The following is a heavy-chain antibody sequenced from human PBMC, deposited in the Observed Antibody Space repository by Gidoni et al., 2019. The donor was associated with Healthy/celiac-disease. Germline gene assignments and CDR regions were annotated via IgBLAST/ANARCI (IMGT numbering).Heavy chain of an antibody. CDR1: GFTFSNAL. CDR2: IKSKTDGGTT. CDR3: TTDYGGYDFWSGYYKDYYYGMDV. Sequence: EVQLVESGGGLVKPGGSLRLSCAASGFTFSNALMRWVRQAPGKGLEWVGRIKSKTDGGTTDYAAPVKGRFTISRDDSKNTLYLQMNSLKTEDTAVYYCTTDYGGYDFWSGYYKDYYYGMDVWGQGTTVTVSS. J-gene: IGHJ6*02. D-gene: IGHD3-3*01. V-gene: IGHV3-15*01.